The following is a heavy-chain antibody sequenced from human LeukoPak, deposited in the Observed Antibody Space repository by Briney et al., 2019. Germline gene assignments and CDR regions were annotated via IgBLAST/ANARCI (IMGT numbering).Heavy chain of an antibody. CDR1: GGSISSYY. D-gene: IGHD2-2*01. CDR2: IYYSGST. CDR3: ARGIYCGSTSCYYYFDY. J-gene: IGHJ4*02. V-gene: IGHV4-59*01. Sequence: SETLSLTCTVSGGSISSYYWSWIRQPPGKGLEWIGYIYYSGSTNYNPSLKSRLTISVDTSKNQFSLKLSSVTAADTAVYYCARGIYCGSTSCYYYFDYWGKGTLVTVSS.